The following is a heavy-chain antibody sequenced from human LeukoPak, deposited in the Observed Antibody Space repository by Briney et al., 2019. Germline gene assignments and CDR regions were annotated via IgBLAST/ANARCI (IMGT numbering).Heavy chain of an antibody. V-gene: IGHV1-46*01. CDR1: GYTFTSYY. CDR2: INPSGGST. CDR3: ARGRDYVWGGYRRTYYFDY. D-gene: IGHD3-16*02. Sequence: ASVKVSCKASGYTFTSYYMHWVRQAPGQGLEWMGIINPSGGSTSYAQKFQGRVTMTGDTSTSTVYMELSSLRSEDTAVYYCARGRDYVWGGYRRTYYFDYWGQGTLVTVSS. J-gene: IGHJ4*02.